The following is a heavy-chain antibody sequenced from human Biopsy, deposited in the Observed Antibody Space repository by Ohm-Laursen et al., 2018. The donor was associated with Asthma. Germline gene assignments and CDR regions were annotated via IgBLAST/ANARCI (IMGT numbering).Heavy chain of an antibody. D-gene: IGHD4-17*01. CDR1: GGYTGSSEHH. V-gene: IGHV4-30-4*01. Sequence: PSEALSLTCRVSGGYTGSSEHHWAWIRQAPGKGLEWIGFVFWSGSTHYSRSLERRVSISIDTATNEFSMKLWSVTPADTAVYFCARVVSYGDIYFGIDVWGPGNTVVVS. CDR2: VFWSGST. J-gene: IGHJ6*02. CDR3: ARVVSYGDIYFGIDV.